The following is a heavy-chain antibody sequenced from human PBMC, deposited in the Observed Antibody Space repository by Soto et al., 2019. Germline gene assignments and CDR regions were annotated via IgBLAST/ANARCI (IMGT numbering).Heavy chain of an antibody. Sequence: PGGSLRLSCAASGFTFSEFGMHWVRQAPGKGLEWVAVIWFDGSERYYGDSVKGRFTISRDNSKNTLFLQMDSLRNEDTAVYYCARDRVYGSGSFNNPLAYWGPGISVTVSS. CDR1: GFTFSEFG. J-gene: IGHJ4*02. D-gene: IGHD3-10*01. CDR2: IWFDGSER. V-gene: IGHV3-33*01. CDR3: ARDRVYGSGSFNNPLAY.